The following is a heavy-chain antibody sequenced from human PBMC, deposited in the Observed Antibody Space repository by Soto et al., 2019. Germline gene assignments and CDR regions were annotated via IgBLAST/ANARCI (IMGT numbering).Heavy chain of an antibody. CDR2: ISGSGGST. CDR1: GFTFSSYA. Sequence: EVQLLESGGGLVQPGGSLRLSCAASGFTFSSYAMSWVRQAPGKGLEWVSAISGSGGSTYYADSVKGRFTISRDNSKNTLYLQMNSLRAEDTAVYYCATPTTIFGVVITPFDYWGQGTLVTVSS. J-gene: IGHJ4*02. CDR3: ATPTTIFGVVITPFDY. V-gene: IGHV3-23*01. D-gene: IGHD3-3*01.